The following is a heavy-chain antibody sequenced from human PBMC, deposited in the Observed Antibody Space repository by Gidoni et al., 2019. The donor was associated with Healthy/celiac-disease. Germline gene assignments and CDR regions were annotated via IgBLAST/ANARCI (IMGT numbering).Heavy chain of an antibody. J-gene: IGHJ2*01. V-gene: IGHV3-15*01. D-gene: IGHD3-10*01. CDR2: IKSKTDGGTT. CDR1: GFTFSNAW. CDR3: TTELIAIYLGRFRYFDL. Sequence: EVQLVESGGGLVKPGGSLRLSCAASGFTFSNAWMSWVRQAPGKGLEWVGRIKSKTDGGTTDYAAPVKDRFTISRDDSKNTLYLQMNSLKTEDTAVYYCTTELIAIYLGRFRYFDLWGRGTLVTVSS.